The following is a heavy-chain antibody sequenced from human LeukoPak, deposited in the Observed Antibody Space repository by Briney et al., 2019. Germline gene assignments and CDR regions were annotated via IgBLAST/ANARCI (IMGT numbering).Heavy chain of an antibody. CDR2: INAGTGDG. CDR3: ARSGDPWSCDN. D-gene: IGHD3-10*01. Sequence: APVKVSCKASGYTFSHYGVQWVRQAPGQSLEWMGWINAGTGDGRYSPRFQGRLTMTTDTSATTLYMELNSLKSEDTAVYYCARSGDPWSCDNWGQGTLVTVSS. J-gene: IGHJ4*02. V-gene: IGHV1-3*01. CDR1: GYTFSHYG.